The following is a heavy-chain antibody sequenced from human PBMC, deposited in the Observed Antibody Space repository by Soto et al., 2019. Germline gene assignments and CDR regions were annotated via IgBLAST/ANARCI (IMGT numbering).Heavy chain of an antibody. Sequence: PGGSLRLSCVGSGFIVSSYYMSWVRQAPGKGLEWISVIYSGGSTYYADSVKGRFTISRDNSENTLYLQLNSLRAEDTAVYYCAKSGGNGWFADAFDVWGQGTMVTVSS. D-gene: IGHD6-19*01. CDR1: GFIVSSYY. CDR3: AKSGGNGWFADAFDV. V-gene: IGHV3-53*01. J-gene: IGHJ3*01. CDR2: IYSGGST.